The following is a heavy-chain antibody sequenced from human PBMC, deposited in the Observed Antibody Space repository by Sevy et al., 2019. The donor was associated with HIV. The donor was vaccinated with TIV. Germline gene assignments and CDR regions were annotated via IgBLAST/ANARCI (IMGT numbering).Heavy chain of an antibody. V-gene: IGHV3-11*01. D-gene: IGHD6-13*01. Sequence: GGSLRLSCSGSGFIFSDYYMSWIRQAPGRGLEWVSYISGSGITYYADSVEGRFTISRDNARNSLSLQMNSLRADDTAVDYCAGDPVLGMGREVARGGSWGQGTLVTVSS. J-gene: IGHJ5*02. CDR3: AGDPVLGMGREVARGGS. CDR2: ISGSGIT. CDR1: GFIFSDYY.